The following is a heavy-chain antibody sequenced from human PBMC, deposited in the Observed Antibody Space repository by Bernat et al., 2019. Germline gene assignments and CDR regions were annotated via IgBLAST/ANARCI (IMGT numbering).Heavy chain of an antibody. CDR3: STDEGGYLQH. Sequence: EVQLVESGGDLVKPGGSLRLSCAASGFTFSNAWMSWVRQAPGKGLEWVGRIKSTTDGGATDCAAPVKGRFTISRDDSNNTLWLQMNSLKTEDTAVYYSSTDEGGYLQHWGQGTLVTVSS. D-gene: IGHD3-16*01. CDR1: GFTFSNAW. CDR2: IKSTTDGGAT. J-gene: IGHJ1*01. V-gene: IGHV3-15*01.